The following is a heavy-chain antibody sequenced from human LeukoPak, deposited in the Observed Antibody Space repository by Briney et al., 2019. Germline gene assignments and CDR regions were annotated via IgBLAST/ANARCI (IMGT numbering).Heavy chain of an antibody. Sequence: SETLSLTCAVSGGSISSSNWWSWVRQPPGKGLEWIGEIYHSGSTNYNPSLKSRVTISVDKSKNQFSLKLSSVTAADTAVYYCARGGRAIAARWYYYGMDVWGQGTTVTVSS. D-gene: IGHD6-6*01. CDR2: IYHSGST. CDR3: ARGGRAIAARWYYYGMDV. V-gene: IGHV4-4*02. CDR1: GGSISSSNW. J-gene: IGHJ6*02.